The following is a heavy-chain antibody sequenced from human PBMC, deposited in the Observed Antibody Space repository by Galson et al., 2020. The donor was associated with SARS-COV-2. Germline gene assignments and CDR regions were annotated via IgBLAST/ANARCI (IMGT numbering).Heavy chain of an antibody. CDR1: GFSLSTSGVG. CDR2: IYWDDDK. Sequence: SGPTLVKPTQTLTLTCTLSGFSLSTSGVGVAWIRQPPGKALEWLTLIYWDDDKRYSPSLKSRLTITKDTSKNQVVLTMTNMDPVDTATYYCAHKASSSLTRGCFDYWGQRTLVTVSS. D-gene: IGHD6-13*01. J-gene: IGHJ4*02. CDR3: AHKASSSLTRGCFDY. V-gene: IGHV2-5*02.